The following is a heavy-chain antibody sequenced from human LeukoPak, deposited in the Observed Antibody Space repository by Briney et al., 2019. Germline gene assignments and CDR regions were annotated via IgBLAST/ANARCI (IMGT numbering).Heavy chain of an antibody. V-gene: IGHV1-2*06. CDR3: ARVTPLYYYYYGMDV. CDR1: GCTFTGYY. Sequence: ASVKVSCKASGCTFTGYYMHWVRQAPGQGLEWMGRINPNSGGTNYAQKFQGRVTMTRDTSISTAYMELSRLRSDDTAVYYCARVTPLYYYYYGMDVWGQGTTVTVSS. CDR2: INPNSGGT. J-gene: IGHJ6*02.